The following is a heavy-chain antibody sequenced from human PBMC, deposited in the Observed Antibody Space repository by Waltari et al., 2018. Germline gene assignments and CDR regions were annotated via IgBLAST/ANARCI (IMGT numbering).Heavy chain of an antibody. D-gene: IGHD2-21*01. Sequence: QVQLVESGGGVVQPGGSLRLSCAASGFTFSSYGMHWFRQAPGKGLEWVAFIRYDGSNKYYADSVKGRFTISRDNSKNTLYLQMNSLRAEDTAVYYCARDDSNDAFDIWGQGTMVTVSS. V-gene: IGHV3-30*02. CDR2: IRYDGSNK. CDR1: GFTFSSYG. CDR3: ARDDSNDAFDI. J-gene: IGHJ3*02.